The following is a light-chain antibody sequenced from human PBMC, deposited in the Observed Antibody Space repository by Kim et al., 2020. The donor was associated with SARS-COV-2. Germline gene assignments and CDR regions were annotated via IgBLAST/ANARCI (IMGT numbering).Light chain of an antibody. CDR2: RDS. J-gene: IGLJ3*02. CDR3: HVWDSSTAV. Sequence: SYELTQPLSVSVALGQTARITCGGNNIGSKNVHWYQRKPGQAPVLVIYRDSNRPSGIPERFSGSSSGNTATLTISRAQAGDEADYYCHVWDSSTAVFGGG. CDR1: NIGSKN. V-gene: IGLV3-9*01.